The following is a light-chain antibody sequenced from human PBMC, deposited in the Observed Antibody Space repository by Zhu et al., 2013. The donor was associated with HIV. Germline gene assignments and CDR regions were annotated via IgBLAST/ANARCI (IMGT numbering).Light chain of an antibody. CDR2: EVS. V-gene: IGLV2-14*01. CDR3: TSYTSSTTLI. J-gene: IGLJ2*01. Sequence: QSALTQPASVSGSPGQSITISCTGTSSDVGGYNFVSWYQQHPGKAPKLLIYEVSYRPSGISNRFSGSKSGSTASLTISGLQAEDEAHYYCTSYTSSTTLIFGGGTKVTVL. CDR1: SSDVGGYNF.